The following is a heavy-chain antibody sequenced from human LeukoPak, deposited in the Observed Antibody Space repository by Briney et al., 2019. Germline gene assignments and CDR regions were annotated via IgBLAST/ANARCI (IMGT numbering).Heavy chain of an antibody. CDR1: GFTFSSYS. Sequence: GGSLRLSCAASGFTFSSYSMNWVRQAPGKGLEWVAVISYDGSNKYYADSVKGRFTIPRDNSKNTLYLQMNSLRAEDTAVYYCARCRGPEPHSDAFDIWGQGTMVTVSS. J-gene: IGHJ3*02. CDR3: ARCRGPEPHSDAFDI. CDR2: ISYDGSNK. D-gene: IGHD1-14*01. V-gene: IGHV3-30*03.